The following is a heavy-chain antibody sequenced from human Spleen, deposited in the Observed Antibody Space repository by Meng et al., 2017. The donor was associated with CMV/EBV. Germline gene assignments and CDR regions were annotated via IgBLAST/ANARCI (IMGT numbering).Heavy chain of an antibody. CDR1: GRSISRYY. V-gene: IGHV4-4*07. Sequence: QGLLYPADIRCLCSPCNGRSISRYYWIWIGHPACKGLECIGRIYSPRRTNYSPSPTSRVTIPIYTSYNQVSVKLSSVTAANTAVYSFARGTNYGAGNWFDLWRQGTLVTVSS. CDR3: ARGTNYGAGNWFDL. CDR2: IYSPRRT. D-gene: IGHD4-17*01. J-gene: IGHJ5*02.